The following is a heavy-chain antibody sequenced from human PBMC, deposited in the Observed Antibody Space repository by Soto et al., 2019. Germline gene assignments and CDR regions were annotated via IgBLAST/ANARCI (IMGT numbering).Heavy chain of an antibody. J-gene: IGHJ4*02. CDR2: IYYSGST. Sequence: SETLSLTCTVSGGSISSYYRSWIRQPPGKGLEWIGYIYYSGSTNYNPSLKSRVTISVDTSKNQFSLKLSSVTAADTAVYYCARGRNYDFWSGYHYYFDYWGQGTLVTVSS. D-gene: IGHD3-3*01. CDR1: GGSISSYY. CDR3: ARGRNYDFWSGYHYYFDY. V-gene: IGHV4-59*01.